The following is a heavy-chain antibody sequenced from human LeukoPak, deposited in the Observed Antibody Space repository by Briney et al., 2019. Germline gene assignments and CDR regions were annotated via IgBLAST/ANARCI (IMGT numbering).Heavy chain of an antibody. V-gene: IGHV1-69*04. CDR2: ISPFFDIA. Sequence: SVKVSCKASGGTFSSYGISWVRQAPGQGLEWMGRISPFFDIANYAQKFQGSVTINADKSTSTTYMELSSLRSEDTAIYYCAREFKQSNWNDGHWFDPWGQGTLVTVSS. J-gene: IGHJ5*02. D-gene: IGHD1-20*01. CDR1: GGTFSSYG. CDR3: AREFKQSNWNDGHWFDP.